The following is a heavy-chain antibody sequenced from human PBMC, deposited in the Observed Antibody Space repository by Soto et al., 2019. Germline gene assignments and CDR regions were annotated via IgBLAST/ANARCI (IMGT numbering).Heavy chain of an antibody. D-gene: IGHD1-1*01. CDR1: GFSFSNYA. CDR2: ISATGAST. J-gene: IGHJ5*02. CDR3: AKGVNERRFDP. V-gene: IGHV3-23*01. Sequence: GGSLRLSCAASGFSFSNYAMSWVRHAPGKGLECVSSISATGASTFYADSVKGRLTISRDNSKNTLYLQMNSLRAEDTAVYYCAKGVNERRFDPWGQGTLVTVSS.